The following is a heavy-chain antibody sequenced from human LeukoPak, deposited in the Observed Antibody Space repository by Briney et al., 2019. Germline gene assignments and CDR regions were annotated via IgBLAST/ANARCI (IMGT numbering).Heavy chain of an antibody. CDR1: VYTLTELS. CDR2: FDPEDGET. D-gene: IGHD5-12*01. Sequence: ASVKVSCKVSVYTLTELSMHWVRQAPEKGLEGMGGFDPEDGETIYAQKFQGRVTMTEDTSTDTAYMELSSLRSEDTAVYYCATDIIWRFLPGATSRPAPLGYWGQGTLVTVSS. CDR3: ATDIIWRFLPGATSRPAPLGY. V-gene: IGHV1-24*01. J-gene: IGHJ4*02.